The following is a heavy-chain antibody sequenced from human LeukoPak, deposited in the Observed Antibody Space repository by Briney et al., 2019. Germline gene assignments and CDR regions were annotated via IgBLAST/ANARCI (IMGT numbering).Heavy chain of an antibody. D-gene: IGHD1-26*01. CDR3: AREGGSYGHYYFDY. CDR1: GGSISSGGYY. CDR2: IYYSGSI. J-gene: IGHJ4*02. V-gene: IGHV4-31*03. Sequence: SQTLSLTCTVSGGSISSGGYYWSWIRQPPGKGLEWIGYIYYSGSIYYNPSLKSRVTISVDTSKNQFSLKLSSVTAADTAVYYCAREGGSYGHYYFDYWGQGTLVTVSS.